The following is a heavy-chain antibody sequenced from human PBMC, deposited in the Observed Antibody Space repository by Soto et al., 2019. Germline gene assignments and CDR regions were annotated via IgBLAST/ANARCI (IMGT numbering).Heavy chain of an antibody. Sequence: ASVKVSCKASGYTFTSYDINWVRQATGQGLEWMGWMNPNSGNTGYAQKFQGRVTMTRNTSISTAYMELSSLRSEDTDVYYCARGLIRITIFSIWGQGAMLTVS. V-gene: IGHV1-8*01. J-gene: IGHJ3*02. CDR2: MNPNSGNT. D-gene: IGHD3-3*01. CDR3: ARGLIRITIFSI. CDR1: GYTFTSYD.